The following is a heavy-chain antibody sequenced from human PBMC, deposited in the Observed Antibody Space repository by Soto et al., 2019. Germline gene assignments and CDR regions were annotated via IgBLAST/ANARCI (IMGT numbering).Heavy chain of an antibody. CDR1: AGSISGYY. Sequence: QLQLQESGPGLVKPSETLSLTCTVSAGSISGYYWSWIRQPPGKGLEWIAYIHYSGSSNSNPSLKSRVTKSVEKSKNQFSLKLSSVTAADPAVYYCSRHSNEYRKSLEYWGQGTLVTVSA. CDR2: IHYSGSS. CDR3: SRHSNEYRKSLEY. J-gene: IGHJ4*02. V-gene: IGHV4-59*08. D-gene: IGHD1-1*01.